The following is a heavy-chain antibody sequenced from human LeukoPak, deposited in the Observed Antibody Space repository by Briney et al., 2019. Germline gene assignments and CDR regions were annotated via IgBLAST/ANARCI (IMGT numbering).Heavy chain of an antibody. CDR1: GFTFSSYA. J-gene: IGHJ4*02. V-gene: IGHV3-23*01. Sequence: GGSLRRSCAASGFTFSSYAMSWVRQAPGKGLEWVSTIIGSGGDTYYADSVKGRFTISRDTSKNTLYLQMKSLRAEDTAVYYCAKAWAAAGTFASWGRGTLVTVSS. CDR3: AKAWAAAGTFAS. D-gene: IGHD6-13*01. CDR2: IIGSGGDT.